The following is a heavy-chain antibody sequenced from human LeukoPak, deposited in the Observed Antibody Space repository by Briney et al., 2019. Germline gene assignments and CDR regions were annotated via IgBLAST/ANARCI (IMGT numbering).Heavy chain of an antibody. D-gene: IGHD6-19*01. CDR2: LYIDGNT. Sequence: GGSLRLSCAASGFTVSNNYMSWVRQAPGKGLEWVSVLYIDGNTYYADSVKGRFTISRDNSKNTLYFQMSSLRAEDTAVYYCAGDQWLALQHWGQGTLVTVSS. J-gene: IGHJ1*01. V-gene: IGHV3-53*01. CDR3: AGDQWLALQH. CDR1: GFTVSNNY.